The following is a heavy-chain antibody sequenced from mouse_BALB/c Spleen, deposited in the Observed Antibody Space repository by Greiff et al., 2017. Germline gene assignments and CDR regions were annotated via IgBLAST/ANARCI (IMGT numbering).Heavy chain of an antibody. V-gene: IGHV1S81*02. CDR3: TRGAHYYGYIYAMDY. CDR2: INPSNGGT. Sequence: QVQLQQPGAELVKPGASVKLSCKASGYTFTSYYMYWVKQRPGQGLEWIGGINPSNGGTNFNEKFKSKATLTVDKSSSTAYMQLSSLTSEDSAVYYWTRGAHYYGYIYAMDYWGQGTSVTVSS. CDR1: GYTFTSYY. D-gene: IGHD1-2*01. J-gene: IGHJ4*01.